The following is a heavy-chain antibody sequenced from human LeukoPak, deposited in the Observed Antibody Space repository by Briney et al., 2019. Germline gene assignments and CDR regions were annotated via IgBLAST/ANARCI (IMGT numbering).Heavy chain of an antibody. D-gene: IGHD3-10*01. CDR1: GFTFSSYW. V-gene: IGHV3-74*01. J-gene: IGHJ6*02. Sequence: PGRSLRLSCAASGFTFSSYWMHWVRQAPGKGLVWVSRINSDGSSTSYADSVKGRFTISRDNAKNTLYLQMNSLRAEDTAVYYCARGSGYYGSDYYGMDVWGQGTTVTVSS. CDR3: ARGSGYYGSDYYGMDV. CDR2: INSDGSST.